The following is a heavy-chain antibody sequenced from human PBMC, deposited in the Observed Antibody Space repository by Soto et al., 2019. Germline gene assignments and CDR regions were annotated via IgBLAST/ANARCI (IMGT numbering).Heavy chain of an antibody. CDR2: IYPGDSDT. CDR1: GYSFTSYW. J-gene: IGHJ6*02. CDR3: ARLGGNPNYYYGMDG. Sequence: PGESLKISCKGSGYSFTSYWIGWVRQMPGKGLEWMGIIYPGDSDTRYSPSFQGQVTISADKSISTAYLQWSSLKASDTAMYYCARLGGNPNYYYGMDGWGQGTTVTVSS. V-gene: IGHV5-51*03.